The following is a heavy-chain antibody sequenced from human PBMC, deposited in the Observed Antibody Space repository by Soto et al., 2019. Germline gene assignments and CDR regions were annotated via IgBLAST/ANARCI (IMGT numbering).Heavy chain of an antibody. J-gene: IGHJ3*02. Sequence: QVQLVQSGAEVKKPGASVKVSCKASGYTFTSYGISWVRQAPGQGLEWMGWISAYNGNTNYAQKLQGRVTMTTDTSTSTAYMELRSLRSDDTAMYYCAREGVDQLWFPAGAFDIWGQGTMVTVSS. CDR1: GYTFTSYG. V-gene: IGHV1-18*01. CDR2: ISAYNGNT. CDR3: AREGVDQLWFPAGAFDI. D-gene: IGHD5-18*01.